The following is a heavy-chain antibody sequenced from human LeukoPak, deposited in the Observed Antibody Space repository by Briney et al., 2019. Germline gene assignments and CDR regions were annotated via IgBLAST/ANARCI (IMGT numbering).Heavy chain of an antibody. CDR2: ITGSDDST. D-gene: IGHD2-2*02. J-gene: IGHJ4*02. Sequence: GGSLRLSCAASGFTFSAYAMNWVRQAPGKGLEWVSSITGSDDSTYYADSVKDRFTISRDDSKNTLFLQMYSLRAEDTAVYYCAKSRSMISTSCYNYWGQGTLVTVSS. CDR3: AKSRSMISTSCYNY. CDR1: GFTFSAYA. V-gene: IGHV3-23*01.